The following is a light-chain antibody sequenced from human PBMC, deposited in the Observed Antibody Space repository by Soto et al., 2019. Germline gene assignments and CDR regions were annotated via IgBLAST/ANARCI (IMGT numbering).Light chain of an antibody. CDR1: QDIRKE. V-gene: IGKV1-6*01. J-gene: IGKJ4*01. Sequence: AIQMTQSPSSLSADVGDRVTITCRASQDIRKELGWYQQKPGKAPKVLIYTASTLQSGVPSRFSGSGSGTDFSLTISSLQPEDFATYYCLQDYSYPLTFGGGTKVDIK. CDR2: TAS. CDR3: LQDYSYPLT.